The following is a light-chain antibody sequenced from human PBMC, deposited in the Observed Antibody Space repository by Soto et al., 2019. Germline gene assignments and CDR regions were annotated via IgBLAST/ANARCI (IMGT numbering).Light chain of an antibody. J-gene: IGLJ1*01. Sequence: QSVLTQPASVSGSPGQSITISCTGTSXDVGGYNYVSWYQQHPGKAPKFMIYEVSNRPSGVSNRFSGSKSGSTASLTISGLQAEDEADYYCSSYTSSSTPYVFGTGTKV. CDR3: SSYTSSSTPYV. CDR1: SXDVGGYNY. CDR2: EVS. V-gene: IGLV2-14*01.